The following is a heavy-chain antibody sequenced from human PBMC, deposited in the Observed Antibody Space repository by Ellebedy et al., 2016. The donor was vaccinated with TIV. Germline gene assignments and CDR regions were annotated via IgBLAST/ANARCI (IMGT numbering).Heavy chain of an antibody. CDR2: IKQDGSEK. D-gene: IGHD2-15*01. CDR3: GRDHGWYYYGMDV. J-gene: IGHJ6*02. Sequence: GESLKISCAASGFTFSGYWMSWVRQAPGKGLEWVANIKQDGSEKYYVDSVKGRFTISRDNAKNSLYLQMNSLRAEDTAVYYCGRDHGWYYYGMDVWGQGTTVTVSS. CDR1: GFTFSGYW. V-gene: IGHV3-7*01.